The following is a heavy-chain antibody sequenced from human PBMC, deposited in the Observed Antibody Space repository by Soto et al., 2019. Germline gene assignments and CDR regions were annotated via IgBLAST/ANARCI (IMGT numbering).Heavy chain of an antibody. Sequence: SETLSLTCSVSGGSISSGDSYWSWVRQPPMKGLEWRGYISYSGSTSYNVSLKSRVCISVDTSNNQVSLKLNSGTAADTAMYYCARAVYYYDSSGHEDMYSFDYWGQGTLVTVPQ. J-gene: IGHJ4*02. D-gene: IGHD3-22*01. V-gene: IGHV4-30-4*01. CDR1: GGSISSGDSY. CDR3: ARAVYYYDSSGHEDMYSFDY. CDR2: ISYSGST.